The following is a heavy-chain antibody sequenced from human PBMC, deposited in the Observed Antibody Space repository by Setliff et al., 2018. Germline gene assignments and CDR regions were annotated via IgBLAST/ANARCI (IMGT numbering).Heavy chain of an antibody. CDR1: GYTFISYG. CDR3: ARVLFHCSSTSCYLDAFDI. CDR2: ISAYNGNT. V-gene: IGHV1-18*01. Sequence: ASVKVSCKASGYTFISYGISWVRQAPGQGLEGMGWISAYNGNTNYAQKLQGRVTMTTDTSTSTAYMELSSLRSDDTAVYYCARVLFHCSSTSCYLDAFDIWGQGTMVPVSS. J-gene: IGHJ3*02. D-gene: IGHD2-2*01.